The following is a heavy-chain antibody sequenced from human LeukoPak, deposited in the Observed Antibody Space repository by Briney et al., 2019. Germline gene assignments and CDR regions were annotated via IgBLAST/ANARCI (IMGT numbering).Heavy chain of an antibody. CDR2: IKQDGSEK. D-gene: IGHD3-22*01. CDR1: GFTFSSYW. CDR3: AREMYYYDHGAFDI. Sequence: GGPLRLSCAASGFTFSSYWISWVRQAPGKGLGWVANIKQDGSEKYYVDSVKGRFTISRDNAKNSLYLQMNSLRAGDTAVYYCAREMYYYDHGAFDIWGQGTMVTVSS. J-gene: IGHJ3*02. V-gene: IGHV3-7*01.